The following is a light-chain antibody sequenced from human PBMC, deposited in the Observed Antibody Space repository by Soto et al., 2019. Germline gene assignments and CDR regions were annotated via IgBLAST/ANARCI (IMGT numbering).Light chain of an antibody. CDR3: HQLTYWPLT. Sequence: SPASLSLSPGERATLSCRASQSVRTYFAWYQQKPGQAPRLLINDASNRATGIPARFSGSGSGTDFTLTISSLEPEDFAVYYCHQLTYWPLTCGQDTRLEIK. CDR2: DAS. J-gene: IGKJ5*01. V-gene: IGKV3-11*01. CDR1: QSVRTY.